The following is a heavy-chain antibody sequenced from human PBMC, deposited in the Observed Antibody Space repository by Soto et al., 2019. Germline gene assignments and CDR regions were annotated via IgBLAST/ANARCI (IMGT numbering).Heavy chain of an antibody. CDR1: GYSFTNYW. CDR3: VTSPVTIL. CDR2: VDPSDSKT. D-gene: IGHD3-9*01. V-gene: IGHV5-10-1*01. J-gene: IGHJ4*02. Sequence: LGESLKISCKGSGYSFTNYWISWVRQMPGKGLEWMGRVDPSDSKTNYSPSSQGHVTMSADKSISTAYLQWSSLRASDTAMYYCVTSPVTILWGQGTPVTVSS.